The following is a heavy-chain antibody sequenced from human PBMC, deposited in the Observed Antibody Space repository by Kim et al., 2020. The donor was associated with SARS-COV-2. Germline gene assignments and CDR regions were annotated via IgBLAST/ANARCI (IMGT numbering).Heavy chain of an antibody. CDR1: GGTFSNYA. V-gene: IGHV1-69*13. D-gene: IGHD5-12*01. CDR2: FIPIVDTP. J-gene: IGHJ4*02. Sequence: SVKVSCKASGGTFSNYAISWVRQAHGQGLEWMGGFIPIVDTPTYAKKFQGRVTITADESTSTAYMELSSLRSDDTAVYYCVRAGVSGYNRPHAYWGQGTLVTVSS. CDR3: VRAGVSGYNRPHAY.